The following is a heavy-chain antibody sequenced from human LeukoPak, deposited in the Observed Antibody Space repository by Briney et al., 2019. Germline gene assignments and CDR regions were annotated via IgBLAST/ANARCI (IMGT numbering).Heavy chain of an antibody. Sequence: SETLSLTCAVSGYSISSSNWWGWIRQPPGKGLERIGYIYYSGSTYYNPSLKSRVTMSVDTSKNQFSLKLSSVTAVDTAVYYCARNLKEYYFDYWGQGTLVTVSS. CDR2: IYYSGST. CDR1: GYSISSSNW. V-gene: IGHV4-28*01. CDR3: ARNLKEYYFDY. D-gene: IGHD3-10*01. J-gene: IGHJ4*02.